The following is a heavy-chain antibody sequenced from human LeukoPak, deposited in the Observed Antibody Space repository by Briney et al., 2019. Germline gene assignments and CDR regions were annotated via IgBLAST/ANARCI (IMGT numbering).Heavy chain of an antibody. D-gene: IGHD2-15*01. CDR3: VGGYDY. V-gene: IGHV3-72*01. J-gene: IGHJ4*02. Sequence: GGSLRLSCAASGFSFSVYYMAWVRQAPGKGLEWVGLSRNKENRYSTEYGASVKGRVTISRDDSKNLMYLEMKSLKSEDTAVYYCVGGYDYWGQGTLATVSS. CDR2: SRNKENRYST. CDR1: GFSFSVYY.